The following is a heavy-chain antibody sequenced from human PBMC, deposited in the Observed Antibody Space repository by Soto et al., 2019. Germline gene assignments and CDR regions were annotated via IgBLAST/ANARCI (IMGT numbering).Heavy chain of an antibody. CDR2: INPSGGST. CDR3: ARDGDYFGSGSPPLLSK. CDR1: GYTFTSYY. J-gene: IGHJ4*02. Sequence: ASVKVSCKASGYTFTSYYMHWVRQAPGQGLEWMGIINPSGGSTSYAQKFQGRVTMTRDTSKNQFSLKLTSVTAADTAVYYCARDGDYFGSGSPPLLSKWGQGTLVTVSS. V-gene: IGHV1-46*01. D-gene: IGHD3-10*01.